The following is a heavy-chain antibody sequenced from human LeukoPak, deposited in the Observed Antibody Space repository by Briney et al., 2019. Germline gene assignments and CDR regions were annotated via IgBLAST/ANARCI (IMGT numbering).Heavy chain of an antibody. Sequence: GGSLRLSCAASGFTFSSYEMNWVRQAPGKGLEWVSSISGGGYTTYYADSVKGRFIISRDNSKNTLYLQMNSLRAEDTAVYYCAKDYYDSYYFDYWGQGTLVTVSS. D-gene: IGHD3-22*01. CDR2: ISGGGYTT. V-gene: IGHV3-23*01. J-gene: IGHJ4*02. CDR1: GFTFSSYE. CDR3: AKDYYDSYYFDY.